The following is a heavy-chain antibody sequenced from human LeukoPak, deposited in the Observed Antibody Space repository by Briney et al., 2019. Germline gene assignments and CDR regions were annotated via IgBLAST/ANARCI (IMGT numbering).Heavy chain of an antibody. Sequence: SETLSFTCTVSGGSISTYYWNWIRQPPGKGLEWIGYIYHSGSTNYNPSLQSRVTISVDTSKNQFSLNLNSVTAADTAVYYCARRGAARLHFQNWGQGTLVTVSS. J-gene: IGHJ1*01. CDR1: GGSISTYY. CDR3: ARRGAARLHFQN. CDR2: IYHSGST. D-gene: IGHD6-6*01. V-gene: IGHV4-59*01.